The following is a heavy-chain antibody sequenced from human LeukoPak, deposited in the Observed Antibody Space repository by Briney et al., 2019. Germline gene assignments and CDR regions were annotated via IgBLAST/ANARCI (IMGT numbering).Heavy chain of an antibody. CDR3: ARDSLEYTTSSAAY. CDR2: IKQDGSEK. J-gene: IGHJ4*02. V-gene: IGHV3-7*01. CDR1: GFTFSNYW. Sequence: GGSLRLTCAASGFTFSNYWMSWVRQAPGKGLEWVAIIKQDGSEKYSVDSVKGRFIISRDNAKNSLYLQMNRLRVEDTALYYCARDSLEYTTSSAAYWGQGALVTVSS. D-gene: IGHD6-13*01.